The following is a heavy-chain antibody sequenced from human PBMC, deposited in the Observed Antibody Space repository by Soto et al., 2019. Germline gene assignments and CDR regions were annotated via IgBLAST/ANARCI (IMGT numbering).Heavy chain of an antibody. Sequence: QVQLVQSGAEVKKPGASVKVSCKASGYTFTSYAISWVRQAPGQGLEWMGWISVYNGNTNYAEKLQGRVTMTTETSTSTAYMELRSLRSDDTIVYYCARGYSGRDAFDIWGQGTMVTVSS. CDR2: ISVYNGNT. CDR3: ARGYSGRDAFDI. V-gene: IGHV1-18*01. J-gene: IGHJ3*02. D-gene: IGHD1-26*01. CDR1: GYTFTSYA.